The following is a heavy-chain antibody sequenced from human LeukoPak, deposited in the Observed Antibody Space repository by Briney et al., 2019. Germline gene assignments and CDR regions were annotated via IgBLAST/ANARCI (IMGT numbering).Heavy chain of an antibody. D-gene: IGHD3-10*01. CDR2: ISWNSGSI. V-gene: IGHV3-9*01. CDR3: AKDRSYYGSGSYDY. J-gene: IGHJ4*02. Sequence: GGSLRLSCAASGFTFDDYAMHWVRQAPGKGLEWVSGISWNSGSIGYADSVKGRFTISRDNAKNSLYLQMNCLRAEDTALYYCAKDRSYYGSGSYDYWGQGTLVTVPS. CDR1: GFTFDDYA.